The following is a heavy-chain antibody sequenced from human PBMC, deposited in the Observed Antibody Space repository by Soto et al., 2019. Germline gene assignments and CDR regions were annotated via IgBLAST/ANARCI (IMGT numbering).Heavy chain of an antibody. V-gene: IGHV3-48*02. CDR3: TRAVTWDLDV. CDR2: ISRSSTGI. Sequence: EVQLVESGGGLVQPGGSLRLSCAASGFTFSLYSMSWVRQAPGKGLEWVSYISRSSTGIHYADSVKGRFTISRDDVTNSMHLQMNSLRDGDTAVYYCTRAVTWDLDVWGQGTTVSISS. D-gene: IGHD1-26*01. CDR1: GFTFSLYS. J-gene: IGHJ6*01.